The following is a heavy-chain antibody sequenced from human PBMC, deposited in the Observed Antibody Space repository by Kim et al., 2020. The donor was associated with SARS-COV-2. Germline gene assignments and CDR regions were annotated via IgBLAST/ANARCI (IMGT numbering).Heavy chain of an antibody. J-gene: IGHJ6*02. CDR2: IYHSGST. V-gene: IGHV4-38-2*02. CDR3: ARDVSPGYCGGDCYAGDYYYYGMDV. CDR1: GYSISSGYY. D-gene: IGHD2-21*02. Sequence: SETLSLTCTVSGYSISSGYYWGWIRQPPGKGLEWIGSIYHSGSTYYNPSLKSRVTISVDTSKNQFSLKLSSVTAADTAVYYCARDVSPGYCGGDCYAGDYYYYGMDVWGQGTTVTVSS.